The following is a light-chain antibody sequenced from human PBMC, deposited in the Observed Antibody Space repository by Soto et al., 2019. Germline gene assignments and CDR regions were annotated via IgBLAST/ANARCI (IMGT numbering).Light chain of an antibody. CDR1: QGISNR. J-gene: IGKJ5*01. V-gene: IGKV1-9*01. CDR2: SAS. Sequence: DIQLTQSPSFLSASVGDRVTITCRASQGISNRLAWYQQKPGKAPNILIHSASSLQSVVPSRFSGRGSGTEFTLTISSLQPEDFATYYCQQSEGYPITFGQGTRLEIK. CDR3: QQSEGYPIT.